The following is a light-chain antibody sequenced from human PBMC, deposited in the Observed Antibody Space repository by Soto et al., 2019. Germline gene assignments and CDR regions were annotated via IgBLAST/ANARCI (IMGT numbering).Light chain of an antibody. J-gene: IGKJ4*01. CDR2: AAS. Sequence: EIVLTQSPGTLSLSPGERATLFCRASQGVSRSYFARYQQKPGQAPRLLIYAASSRATGVPDRFSGSESGTDFTLTISSPEPEDFALYYCQQYGSSPPFAFGGGTKIEIK. CDR3: QQYGSSPPFA. V-gene: IGKV3-20*01. CDR1: QGVSRSY.